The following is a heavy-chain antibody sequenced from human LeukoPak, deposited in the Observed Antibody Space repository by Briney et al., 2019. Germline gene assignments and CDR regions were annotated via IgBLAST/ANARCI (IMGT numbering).Heavy chain of an antibody. CDR2: IKPNNGGT. CDR1: GYTFTGYY. V-gene: IGHV1-2*02. J-gene: IGHJ5*02. CDR3: ARARGDIVVVPAAIWFDP. D-gene: IGHD2-2*01. Sequence: ASVKVSCKASGYTFTGYYMHWVRQAPGQGLEWMGWIKPNNGGTHYAQKFQGRVTMTRDTSISTAYMELSRLRSDDTAVYYCARARGDIVVVPAAIWFDPWGQGTLVTVSS.